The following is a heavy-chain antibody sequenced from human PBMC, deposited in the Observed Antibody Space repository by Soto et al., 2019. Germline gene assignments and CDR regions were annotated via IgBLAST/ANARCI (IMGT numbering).Heavy chain of an antibody. CDR1: GYTFTSYG. D-gene: IGHD1-1*01. J-gene: IGHJ4*02. V-gene: IGHV1-18*01. CDR2: ISAHNGNT. Sequence: QVHLVQSGAEVKKPGASVKVSCKASGYTFTSYGITWVRQAPGQGLEWVGWISAHNGNTDYAQKLQGRVIVTRDTSTSTAYMELRSLRSDDTAVYYCARGRYGDYWGQGARVTVSS. CDR3: ARGRYGDY.